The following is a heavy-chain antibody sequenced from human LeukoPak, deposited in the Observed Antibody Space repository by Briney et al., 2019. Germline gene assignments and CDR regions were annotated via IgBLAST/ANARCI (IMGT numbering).Heavy chain of an antibody. D-gene: IGHD6-13*01. Sequence: SETLSLTCTVSGGSISSGTYYWGWIRQSPGKGLEWIGRIYTSGGTNYNPSLKSRVTISVDTSKNQFSLKLSSVTAADTAVYYCARDVAAAGPSFDPWGQGTLVTVSS. CDR2: IYTSGGT. V-gene: IGHV4-61*02. CDR3: ARDVAAAGPSFDP. CDR1: GGSISSGTYY. J-gene: IGHJ5*02.